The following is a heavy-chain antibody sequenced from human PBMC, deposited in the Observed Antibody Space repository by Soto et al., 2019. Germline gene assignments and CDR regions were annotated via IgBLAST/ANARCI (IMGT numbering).Heavy chain of an antibody. CDR1: GFSFSTSW. Sequence: EVQLVESGGGLVQPGGSLRLSCAASGFSFSTSWMHWVRQVPGKGLLWVSRINSDGSSTSYADSVRGRLTISRDNAKNTLYLQMNSLSVEDTAVYYCARDSTFVPHAALGYMDVWGKGNTVTVSS. D-gene: IGHD6-6*01. CDR3: ARDSTFVPHAALGYMDV. CDR2: INSDGSST. V-gene: IGHV3-74*01. J-gene: IGHJ6*03.